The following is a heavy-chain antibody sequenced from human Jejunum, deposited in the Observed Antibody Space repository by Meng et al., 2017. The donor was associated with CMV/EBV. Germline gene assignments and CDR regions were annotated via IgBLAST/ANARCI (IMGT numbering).Heavy chain of an antibody. D-gene: IGHD6-19*01. J-gene: IGHJ4*02. CDR2: IKEDGSQT. V-gene: IGHV3-7*01. CDR1: GFTFTTDW. Sequence: AASGFTFTTDWMAWVRQAPGKGLEWVANIKEDGSQTSYVDSVKGRFTISRDNARNSLCLQMNSLRVEDTAMYYCARYNSSASHDFWGQGTLVTVSS. CDR3: ARYNSSASHDF.